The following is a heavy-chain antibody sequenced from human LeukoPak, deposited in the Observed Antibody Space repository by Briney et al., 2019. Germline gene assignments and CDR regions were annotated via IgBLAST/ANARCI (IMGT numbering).Heavy chain of an antibody. CDR2: INPRGGRT. Sequence: ASVKVSCTASGYTFTSYYMHWVRAAPGQGLGWMGIINPRGGRTSYAQKFQGRVTMTRDTSTSTVYMELSILRSEDTDVYYCARELYCSSTSCYDYWGQGTLVTVSS. J-gene: IGHJ4*02. D-gene: IGHD2-2*01. V-gene: IGHV1-46*01. CDR3: ARELYCSSTSCYDY. CDR1: GYTFTSYY.